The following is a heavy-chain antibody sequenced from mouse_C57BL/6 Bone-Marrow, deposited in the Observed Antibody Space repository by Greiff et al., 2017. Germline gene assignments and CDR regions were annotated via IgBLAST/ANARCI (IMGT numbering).Heavy chain of an antibody. D-gene: IGHD1-1*01. CDR3: TTSTTVVDDY. J-gene: IGHJ2*01. CDR2: IDPENGDT. CDR1: GFNIKDDY. V-gene: IGHV14-4*01. Sequence: EVQLQQSGAELVRPGASVKLSCTASGFNIKDDYMHWVKQRPEQGLEWIGWIDPENGDTEYASKFQGKATITADTSSNTAYLQLSSLTSEDTAVYYCTTSTTVVDDYWGQGTTLTVSS.